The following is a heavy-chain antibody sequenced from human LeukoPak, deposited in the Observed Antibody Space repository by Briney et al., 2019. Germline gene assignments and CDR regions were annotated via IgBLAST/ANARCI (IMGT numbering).Heavy chain of an antibody. V-gene: IGHV1-69*13. J-gene: IGHJ4*02. CDR1: RGTFNNYA. CDR3: ARDDSSSWSTFDY. D-gene: IGHD6-13*01. Sequence: ASVKVSCTASRGTFNNYAISWVRQAPGQGLEWMGGIIPIFGSVKYAQKFQGRVTITADESTSTAYMELSSLRSEDTAIYYCARDDSSSWSTFDYWGQGTLVTVSS. CDR2: IIPIFGSV.